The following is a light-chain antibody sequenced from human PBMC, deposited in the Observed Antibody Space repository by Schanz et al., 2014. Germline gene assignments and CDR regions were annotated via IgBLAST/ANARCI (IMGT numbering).Light chain of an antibody. CDR2: GAS. V-gene: IGKV3-15*01. CDR3: QQYGSSVMYT. CDR1: QSVSSN. J-gene: IGKJ2*01. Sequence: EIVMTQSPATLSVSPGERVTLSCRASQSVSSNLAWYQQKPGQAPRLLIYGASTRATGIPARFSGSGSGTEFTLTISSLQSEDFAVYYCQQYGSSVMYTFGQGTKVEIK.